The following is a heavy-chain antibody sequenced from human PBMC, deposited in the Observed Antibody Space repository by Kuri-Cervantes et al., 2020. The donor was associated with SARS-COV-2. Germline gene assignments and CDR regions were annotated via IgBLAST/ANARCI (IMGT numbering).Heavy chain of an antibody. CDR3: ARLSLGTIFGAVRGRWFDP. V-gene: IGHV4-34*01. Sequence: SETLSLTCVVYGESFSDYYWNWIRQPPGKGLEWIGSIYYSGSTYYNPSLKSRVTISVDTSKNQFSLKLSSVTAADTAVYYCARLSLGTIFGAVRGRWFDPWGQGTLVTVSS. CDR2: IYYSGST. J-gene: IGHJ5*02. D-gene: IGHD3-3*01. CDR1: GESFSDYY.